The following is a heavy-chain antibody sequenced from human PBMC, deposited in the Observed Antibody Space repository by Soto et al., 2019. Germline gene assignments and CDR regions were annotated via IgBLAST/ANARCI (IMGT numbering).Heavy chain of an antibody. CDR3: ARDLATYSGYEGYYYYGMDV. Sequence: ASVKVSCKASGYTFTSYYMHWVRQAPGQGLEWMGIINPSGGRTSYAQKFQGRVTMTRDMSTSTVYMELSSLRSEDTAVYYCARDLATYSGYEGYYYYGMDVWGQGTTVTVSS. J-gene: IGHJ6*02. V-gene: IGHV1-46*01. D-gene: IGHD5-12*01. CDR2: INPSGGRT. CDR1: GYTFTSYY.